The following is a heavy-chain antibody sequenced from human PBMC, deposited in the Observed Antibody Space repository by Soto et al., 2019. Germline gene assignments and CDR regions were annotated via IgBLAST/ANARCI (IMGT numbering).Heavy chain of an antibody. Sequence: HPGGSLRLSCAASGFTFSRYAMSWVRQAPGKGLEWVSAISGSGGSTYYADSVKGRFTISRDNSKITLYLQMNSLRAEDTAVYYCAKSGSPAKQYGSGWYTDYWGQGTVVIVSS. V-gene: IGHV3-23*01. CDR1: GFTFSRYA. D-gene: IGHD6-19*01. CDR3: AKSGSPAKQYGSGWYTDY. CDR2: ISGSGGST. J-gene: IGHJ4*02.